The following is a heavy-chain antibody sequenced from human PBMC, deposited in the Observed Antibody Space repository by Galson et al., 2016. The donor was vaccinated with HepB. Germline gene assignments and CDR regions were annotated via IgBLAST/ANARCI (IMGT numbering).Heavy chain of an antibody. Sequence: SLRLSCAASGFSSSRYWISWIRQALGKGPEWVANIKEDGSEKYYVDSVMGRFTVSRDNAKNLVSLHMSSLRVEDTAVYYCVRIVFDDFGDKLGAFEIGGQGTMVTVSS. J-gene: IGHJ3*02. V-gene: IGHV3-7*01. D-gene: IGHD4-17*01. CDR3: VRIVFDDFGDKLGAFEI. CDR2: IKEDGSEK. CDR1: GFSSSRYW.